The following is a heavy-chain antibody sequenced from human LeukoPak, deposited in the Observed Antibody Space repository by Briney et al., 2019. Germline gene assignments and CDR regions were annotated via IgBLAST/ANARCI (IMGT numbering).Heavy chain of an antibody. CDR2: IYYSGST. V-gene: IGHV4-31*03. CDR1: GGSISSGGCY. J-gene: IGHJ4*02. CDR3: ARGGTSYGDYVKWALDY. D-gene: IGHD4-17*01. Sequence: SQTLSLTCTVSGGSISSGGCYWSWIRQHPGKGLEWIGYIYYSGSTYYNPSLKSRVTISVDTSKNQFSLKLSSVTAADTAVYYCARGGTSYGDYVKWALDYWGQGTLVTVSS.